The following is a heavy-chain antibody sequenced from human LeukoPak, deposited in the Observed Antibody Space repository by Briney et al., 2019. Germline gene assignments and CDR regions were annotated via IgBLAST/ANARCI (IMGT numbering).Heavy chain of an antibody. Sequence: ASVKVSCKASGYTFTIYGISWVRQAPGQGLEWMGWISAYNGNTNYAQKLQGRVTITTDTTTSTAYMELRSLRSDDPAVYYCARDEDQLPTSYYYYYYGMDVWGQGTTVTVSS. V-gene: IGHV1-18*01. D-gene: IGHD2-2*01. CDR3: ARDEDQLPTSYYYYYYGMDV. CDR1: GYTFTIYG. J-gene: IGHJ6*02. CDR2: ISAYNGNT.